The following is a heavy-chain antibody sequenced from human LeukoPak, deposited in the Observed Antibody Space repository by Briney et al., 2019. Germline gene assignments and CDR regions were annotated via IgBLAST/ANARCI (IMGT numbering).Heavy chain of an antibody. V-gene: IGHV3-15*01. J-gene: IGHJ4*02. CDR2: IKRIIDGGTT. CDR3: ARVGYSDESIDY. CDR1: GFTFSNTW. D-gene: IGHD4-17*01. Sequence: GGSLRLSCAASGFTFSNTWMNWVRQAPGKGLEWVGRIKRIIDGGTTDYAAPVKGRFTVSRDDSINTLYLQMSSLRAEDTAVYYCARVGYSDESIDYWGQGTLVTVSS.